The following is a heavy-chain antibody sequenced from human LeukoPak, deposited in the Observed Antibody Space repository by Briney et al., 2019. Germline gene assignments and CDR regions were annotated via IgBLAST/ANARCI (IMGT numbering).Heavy chain of an antibody. CDR2: IYHSGST. CDR3: AKTHYDSRSGFNFRFDY. D-gene: IGHD3-3*01. J-gene: IGHJ4*02. V-gene: IGHV4-38-2*01. Sequence: KTSETLSLTCAVSGYSISTTYYWGWIRQPPGKGLEWIGSIYHSGSTYYTPSLKSRVTISVDTSKNQFSLKLRSVTAADTAMYYCAKTHYDSRSGFNFRFDYWGQGTLVTVSS. CDR1: GYSISTTYY.